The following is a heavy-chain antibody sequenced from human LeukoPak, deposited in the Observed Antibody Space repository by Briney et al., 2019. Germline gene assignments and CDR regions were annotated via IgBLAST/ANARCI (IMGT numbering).Heavy chain of an antibody. CDR3: AKSNGYGLVDI. CDR1: GKSFSDYY. V-gene: IGHV4-34*01. CDR2: INHSGST. D-gene: IGHD3-10*01. Sequence: SETLSLTCAVYGKSFSDYYWSWIRQPPGKGLEWIGDINHSGSTNYNPSLKSRVTMSVDTSKKHFSLKLSSVTAADTAVYYCAKSNGYGLVDIWGQGTMVTVSS. J-gene: IGHJ3*02.